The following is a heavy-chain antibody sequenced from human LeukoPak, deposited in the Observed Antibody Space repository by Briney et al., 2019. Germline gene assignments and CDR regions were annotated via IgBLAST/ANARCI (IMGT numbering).Heavy chain of an antibody. D-gene: IGHD5-18*01. Sequence: SVKVSCKGSGGTFSGYTISWVRHAPGQGIEWMGGIIPIFGTANYAQKFQGRVTITTDESTSPAYMELSNLRAEDTAVYYCAREFRYSYGSPGAFDYWGERTLVTVSS. CDR3: AREFRYSYGSPGAFDY. V-gene: IGHV1-69*05. J-gene: IGHJ4*02. CDR2: IIPIFGTA. CDR1: GGTFSGYT.